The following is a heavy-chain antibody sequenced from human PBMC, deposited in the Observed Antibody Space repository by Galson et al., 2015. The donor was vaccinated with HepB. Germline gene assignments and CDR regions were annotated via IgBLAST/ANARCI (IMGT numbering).Heavy chain of an antibody. CDR2: ISSNGGST. V-gene: IGHV3-64*02. Sequence: SLRLSCAASGFTFSSYTMHWVRQAPGKGLEYVSAISSNGGSTYYADSVKARFIISRDNSKNTLYLQMGSLRAEDMAVYYCAREAGYSYGRSYYYYYMDVWGNGTTVTVSS. CDR3: AREAGYSYGRSYYYYYMDV. D-gene: IGHD5-18*01. J-gene: IGHJ6*03. CDR1: GFTFSSYT.